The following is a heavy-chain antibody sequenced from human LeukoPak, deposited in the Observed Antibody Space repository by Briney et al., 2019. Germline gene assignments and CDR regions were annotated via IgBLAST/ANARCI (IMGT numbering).Heavy chain of an antibody. CDR1: GLNFDDSA. J-gene: IGHJ3*02. CDR2: ISGSGGST. CDR3: AKSLSWASSDAVDM. D-gene: IGHD3-16*01. Sequence: PGGSLRLSCVASGLNFDDSAMHWVRQAPGKGLEWVSAISGSGGSTYYAGSVKGRFTISRDDLKNTLSLQMNSLRVEDTAVYYCAKSLSWASSDAVDMWGQGTMVTVSS. V-gene: IGHV3-23*01.